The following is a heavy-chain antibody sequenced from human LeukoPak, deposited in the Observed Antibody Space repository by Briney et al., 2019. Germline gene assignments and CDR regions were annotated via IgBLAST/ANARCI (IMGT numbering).Heavy chain of an antibody. CDR1: GFTFSSYW. J-gene: IGHJ4*02. CDR2: IKQDGSEK. Sequence: GGSLRLSCAASGFTFSSYWMSWVRQAPGKGLEWVANIKQDGSEKYYVDSVKGRFTISRDNAKDALYLQMNSLRAEDTAVYYCARVEGITMVRGVIWGQGTLVTVSS. CDR3: ARVEGITMVRGVI. D-gene: IGHD3-10*01. V-gene: IGHV3-7*01.